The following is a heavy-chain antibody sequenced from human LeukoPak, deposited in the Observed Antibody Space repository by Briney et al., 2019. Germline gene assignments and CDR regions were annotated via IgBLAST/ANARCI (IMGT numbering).Heavy chain of an antibody. V-gene: IGHV3-30-3*01. CDR1: GFTFSSYA. CDR3: ARDSLWFTGEDYGMDV. CDR2: ISYDGSNK. Sequence: SGRSLRLSCAASGFTFSSYAMHWVRQAPGKGLEWVAVISYDGSNKYYADSVKGRFTISRDNSKNTLYLQMNSLRAEDTAVYYCARDSLWFTGEDYGMDVWGQGTTVTVSS. D-gene: IGHD3-10*01. J-gene: IGHJ6*02.